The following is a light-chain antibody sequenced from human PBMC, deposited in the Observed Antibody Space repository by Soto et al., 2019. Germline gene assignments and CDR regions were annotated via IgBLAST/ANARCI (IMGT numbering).Light chain of an antibody. CDR1: NSNIGNRP. CDR3: LTWDDSLRGWV. Sequence: QPVLTQPPSASGTPGQRVTISCSGGNSNIGNRPVHWFQQLPGTAPILLIYKDLQRPSGVPDRFSGSKSGTSASLAISGLRSDDEADYYCLTWDDSLRGWVFGGGTKVTVL. CDR2: KDL. V-gene: IGLV1-47*01. J-gene: IGLJ3*02.